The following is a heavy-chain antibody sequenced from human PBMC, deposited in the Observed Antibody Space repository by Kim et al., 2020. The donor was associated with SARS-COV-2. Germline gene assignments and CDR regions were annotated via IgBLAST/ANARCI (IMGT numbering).Heavy chain of an antibody. Sequence: GGSLRLSCAASGFTFSSYGMHWVRQAPGKGLEWVAVISYDGSNKYYADSVKGRFTISRDNSKNTLYLQMNSLRAEDTAVYYCAKTLGQRAQYYYYGMDVWGQGTTVTVSS. J-gene: IGHJ6*02. CDR3: AKTLGQRAQYYYYGMDV. D-gene: IGHD6-25*01. CDR1: GFTFSSYG. V-gene: IGHV3-30*18. CDR2: ISYDGSNK.